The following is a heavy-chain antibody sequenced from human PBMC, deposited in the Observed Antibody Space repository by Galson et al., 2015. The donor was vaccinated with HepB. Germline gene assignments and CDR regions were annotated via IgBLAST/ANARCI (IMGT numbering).Heavy chain of an antibody. D-gene: IGHD6-19*01. CDR1: GFTFSNYD. J-gene: IGHJ4*02. CDR3: ARDLRSGMYEGSIES. CDR2: ISFDESNQ. V-gene: IGHV3-33*05. Sequence: SLRLSCAASGFTFSNYDMHWVRQAPGKGLEWVTLISFDESNQYYANSVKGRFTTSRDNSKNTLYLQMNSVTDEDTAVYYCARDLRSGMYEGSIESWGQGTLVTVSS.